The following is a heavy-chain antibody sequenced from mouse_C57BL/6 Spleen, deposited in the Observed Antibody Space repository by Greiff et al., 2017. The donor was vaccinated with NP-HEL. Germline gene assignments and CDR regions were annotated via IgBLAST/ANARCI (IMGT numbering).Heavy chain of an antibody. CDR1: GYTFTSYT. J-gene: IGHJ1*03. CDR2: INPSSGYT. D-gene: IGHD1-1*01. CDR3: ARSTVLYWYFDV. V-gene: IGHV1-4*01. Sequence: VQLQQSGAELARPGASVKMSCKASGYTFTSYTMHWVKQRPGQGLEWIGYINPSSGYTKYNQKFKDKATLTADKSSSTAYMQLSSLTSEDSAVYYCARSTVLYWYFDVWGTGTTVTVSS.